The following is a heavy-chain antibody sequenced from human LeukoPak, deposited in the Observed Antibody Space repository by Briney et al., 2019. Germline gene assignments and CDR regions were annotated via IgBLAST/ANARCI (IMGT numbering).Heavy chain of an antibody. V-gene: IGHV3-53*01. CDR2: IYSGGST. CDR1: GFTVSSNY. Sequence: GGSLRLSCAASGFTVSSNYMSWVRQAPGKGLEWVSVIYSGGSTYYADSVKGRFTISRDNSKNTLYLQMNSLRAEDTAVYYCARTNSGSYFRYYYYYYMDVWGKGTTVTVSS. D-gene: IGHD1-26*01. J-gene: IGHJ6*03. CDR3: ARTNSGSYFRYYYYYYMDV.